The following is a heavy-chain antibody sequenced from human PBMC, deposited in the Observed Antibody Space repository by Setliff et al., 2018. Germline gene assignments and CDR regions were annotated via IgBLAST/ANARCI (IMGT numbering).Heavy chain of an antibody. CDR1: GFNFRNYE. CDR3: ARGPLAPFEH. Sequence: PGESLRLSCVGSGFNFRNYEMNWIRRAPGKGLEWISYISYGSTTFYADSVKGRFTSSRDDARNSVFLHMNSLTVEDTGVYYCARGPLAPFEHWGQGSLVTVSS. V-gene: IGHV3-48*03. J-gene: IGHJ4*02. CDR2: ISYGSTT. D-gene: IGHD6-13*01.